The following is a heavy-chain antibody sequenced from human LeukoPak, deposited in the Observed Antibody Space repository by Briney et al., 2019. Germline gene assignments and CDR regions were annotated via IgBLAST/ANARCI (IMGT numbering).Heavy chain of an antibody. J-gene: IGHJ4*02. CDR3: AKVAGDRMDY. CDR2: ISANNGNT. V-gene: IGHV1-18*01. D-gene: IGHD6-13*01. CDR1: GYNFATYV. Sequence: GASVNVSCKASGYNFATYVFCWVRQAPGHGLEWMGWISANNGNTAYAQKFQGRVTLTTDTSTTPAYLELRTLRPDDTAVYYCAKVAGDRMDYWGQGTLVTVSS.